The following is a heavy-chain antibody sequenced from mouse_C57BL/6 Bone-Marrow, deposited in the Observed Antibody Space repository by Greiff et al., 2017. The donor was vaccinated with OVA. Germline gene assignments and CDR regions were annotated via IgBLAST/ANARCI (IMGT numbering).Heavy chain of an antibody. J-gene: IGHJ1*03. V-gene: IGHV1-64*01. CDR1: GYTFTSYW. CDR2: IHPNSGST. Sequence: QVQLQQPGAELVKPGASVKLSCKASGYTFTSYWMHWVKQRPGQGLEWTGMIHPNSGSTNYNEKFKSKATLTVDKSSSTAYMQLSSLTSEDSAVYYCAREDYYGFHWYFDVWGTGTTVTVSS. D-gene: IGHD1-1*01. CDR3: AREDYYGFHWYFDV.